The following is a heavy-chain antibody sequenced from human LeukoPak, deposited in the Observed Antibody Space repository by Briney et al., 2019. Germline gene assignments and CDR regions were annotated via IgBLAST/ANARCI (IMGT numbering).Heavy chain of an antibody. CDR1: GGSISSSNW. J-gene: IGHJ6*03. V-gene: IGHV4-4*02. D-gene: IGHD5-18*01. CDR3: ARGSGYSYVSVLYYYMDV. CDR2: IYHSGRT. Sequence: SGTLSLTCAVSGGSISSSNWWSWVRQPPGKGLEWIGQIYHSGRTNYNPSLKSRVTISVDKSKSQFSLKLRSVTAADTAVYYCARGSGYSYVSVLYYYMDVWGKGTTVTVSS.